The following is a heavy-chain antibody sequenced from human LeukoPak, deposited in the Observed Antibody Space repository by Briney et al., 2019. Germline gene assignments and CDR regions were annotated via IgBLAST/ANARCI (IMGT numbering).Heavy chain of an antibody. J-gene: IGHJ4*02. CDR3: ANSPPSNYYDSSGPKHGY. CDR2: ISGSGGST. D-gene: IGHD3-22*01. CDR1: GFTFSSYA. V-gene: IGHV3-23*01. Sequence: PGGSLRLSCAASGFTFSSYAMSWVRQAPGKGLEWVSGISGSGGSTYYADPVKGRFTISRDNSKNTLYLQMNSLRAEDTAVYYCANSPPSNYYDSSGPKHGYWGQGTLVTVSS.